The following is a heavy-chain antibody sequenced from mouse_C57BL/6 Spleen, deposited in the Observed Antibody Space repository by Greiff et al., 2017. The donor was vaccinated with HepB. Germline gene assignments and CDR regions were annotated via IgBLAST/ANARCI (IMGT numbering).Heavy chain of an antibody. J-gene: IGHJ2*01. Sequence: QVQLQQSGAELVKPGASVKLSCKASGYTFTSYWMQWVKQRPGQGLEWIGEIDPSDSYTNYNQKFKGKATLTVDTSSSTAYMQLSSLTSEDSAVYYCARITTVVARNYFDYWGQGTTLTVSS. CDR3: ARITTVVARNYFDY. CDR2: IDPSDSYT. V-gene: IGHV1-50*01. CDR1: GYTFTSYW. D-gene: IGHD1-1*01.